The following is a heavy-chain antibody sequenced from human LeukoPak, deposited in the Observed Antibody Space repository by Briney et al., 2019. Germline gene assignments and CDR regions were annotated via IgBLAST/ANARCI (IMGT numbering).Heavy chain of an antibody. CDR1: GFTFSSYE. J-gene: IGHJ6*02. CDR2: ISSSGSTI. V-gene: IGHV3-48*03. Sequence: GGSLRLSCAASGFTFSSYEMNWVRQAPGKGLEWVSYISSSGSTIYHADSVKGRFTISRDNAKNSLYLQMNSLRAEDTAVYYCAGPIAAAGYPYYYYGMDVWGQGTTVTVSS. D-gene: IGHD6-13*01. CDR3: AGPIAAAGYPYYYYGMDV.